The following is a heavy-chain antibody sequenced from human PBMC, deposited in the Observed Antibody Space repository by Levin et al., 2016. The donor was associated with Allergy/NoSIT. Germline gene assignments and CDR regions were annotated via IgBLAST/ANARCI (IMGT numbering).Heavy chain of an antibody. D-gene: IGHD4-17*01. V-gene: IGHV4-59*01. J-gene: IGHJ4*02. CDR3: ARERNDYGDYVVDY. Sequence: RQAPGKGLEWIGYISYSGSTNYNPSLKSRVTMSVDTSKNQFSLKLNSVTAADTAIYYCARERNDYGDYVVDYWGQGTLVTVSS. CDR2: ISYSGST.